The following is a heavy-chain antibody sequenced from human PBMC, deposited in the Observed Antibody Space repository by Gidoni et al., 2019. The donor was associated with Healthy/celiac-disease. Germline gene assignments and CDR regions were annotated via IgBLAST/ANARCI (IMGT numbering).Heavy chain of an antibody. CDR2: ISSSSSTI. CDR3: ARDLGRVVAAISWFDP. J-gene: IGHJ5*02. D-gene: IGHD2-15*01. Sequence: EVQLVESGGDLVQPGGSLRLSCAASGSTFSSYSMNWVGQAPGKGLEWVSYISSSSSTIYYADSVKGRFTISRDNAKNSLYLQMNSLRDEDTAVYYCARDLGRVVAAISWFDPWGQGTLVTVSS. CDR1: GSTFSSYS. V-gene: IGHV3-48*02.